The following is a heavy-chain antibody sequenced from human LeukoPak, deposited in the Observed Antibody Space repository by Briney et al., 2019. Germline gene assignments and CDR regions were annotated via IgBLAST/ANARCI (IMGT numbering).Heavy chain of an antibody. D-gene: IGHD6-19*01. J-gene: IGHJ5*02. CDR2: KKQDGSEK. CDR3: ASGLRGWPS. V-gene: IGHV3-7*01. CDR1: GFTFSSYC. Sequence: GGTLRLSRAASGFTFSSYCMSWVRQAPGRGLEWGANKKQDGSEKYYVDSVKGRFTISRDNSKNTPYLQRESLKTEGTAGYFCASGLRGWPSWGQGTQVTVSS.